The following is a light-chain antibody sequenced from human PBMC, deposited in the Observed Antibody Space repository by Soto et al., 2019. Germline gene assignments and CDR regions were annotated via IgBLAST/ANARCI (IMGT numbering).Light chain of an antibody. CDR2: AAS. CDR1: QNISSY. J-gene: IGKJ1*01. CDR3: EQSYSTPRAT. Sequence: VDRVTITCRASQNISSYLNWYQQKPGKAPKLLIYAASSLQSGVPSRFSGSGSGTDFTLTISSLQPEDFATYYCEQSYSTPRATFGQGTK. V-gene: IGKV1-39*01.